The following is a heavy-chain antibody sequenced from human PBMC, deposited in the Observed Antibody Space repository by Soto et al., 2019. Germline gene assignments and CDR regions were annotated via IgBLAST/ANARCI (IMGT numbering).Heavy chain of an antibody. Sequence: GGSLRLSCAASGFTFAHYAMMWARQAPGRGLEWVSTIDGPTTNTHYIDSVKGRFFISRDNAINTVYLQVNGLRAEDTAVYYCVTWLSAHFDYWGRGTLVTVSS. CDR1: GFTFAHYA. CDR2: IDGPTTNT. V-gene: IGHV3-23*05. CDR3: VTWLSAHFDY. J-gene: IGHJ4*02. D-gene: IGHD6-19*01.